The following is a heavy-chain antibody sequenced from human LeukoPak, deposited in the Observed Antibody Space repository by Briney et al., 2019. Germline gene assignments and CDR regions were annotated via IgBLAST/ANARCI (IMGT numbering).Heavy chain of an antibody. CDR1: GGSISSYY. V-gene: IGHV4-59*08. CDR3: ARVGYYPDYYMDV. CDR2: IFHSGST. J-gene: IGHJ6*03. Sequence: SETLSLTCTVSGGSISSYYWSWIRQPPEKGLEWIGTIFHSGSTYYDPSLKSRVTISVDTSKNQFSLKLSSVTAADTAVYFCARVGYYPDYYMDVWGKGTTVTVSS. D-gene: IGHD2-21*01.